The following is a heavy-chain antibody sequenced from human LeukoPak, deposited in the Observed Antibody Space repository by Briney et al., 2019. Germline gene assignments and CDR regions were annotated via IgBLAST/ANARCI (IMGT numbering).Heavy chain of an antibody. V-gene: IGHV3-23*01. Sequence: SGGSLRLSCAASGFTFGRYAMSWVRQAPGKGLELVSTIGGSGVTTYYADSVKGRFTISRDNSKNTMYLQMNSLRAEDTALYYCAKDRPYDYDSSGFMAFDIWGQGTMVTVS. CDR1: GFTFGRYA. D-gene: IGHD3-22*01. J-gene: IGHJ3*02. CDR3: AKDRPYDYDSSGFMAFDI. CDR2: IGGSGVTT.